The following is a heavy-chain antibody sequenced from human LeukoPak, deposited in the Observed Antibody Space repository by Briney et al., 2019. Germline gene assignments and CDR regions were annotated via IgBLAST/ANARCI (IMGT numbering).Heavy chain of an antibody. Sequence: PGGSLRLSCAASGFTFSSYAMSWVRQAPGKGLEWVSAISGSGGSTYYADSVKGRFTIPRDNSKNTLYLQMNSLRAEDTAVYYCAKDRGYCSSTSCYSDGMDVWGKGTTVTVSS. J-gene: IGHJ6*04. CDR2: ISGSGGST. D-gene: IGHD2-2*01. V-gene: IGHV3-23*01. CDR3: AKDRGYCSSTSCYSDGMDV. CDR1: GFTFSSYA.